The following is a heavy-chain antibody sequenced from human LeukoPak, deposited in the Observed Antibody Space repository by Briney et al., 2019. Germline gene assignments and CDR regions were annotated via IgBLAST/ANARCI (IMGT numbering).Heavy chain of an antibody. D-gene: IGHD6-13*01. J-gene: IGHJ5*02. CDR3: ARRRSSSWYRVGFDP. V-gene: IGHV4-61*02. Sequence: SETLSLTCTVSGYSISSGYYWSWIRQPAGKGLEWIGRIYTSGSTNYNPSLKSRVTISVDTSKHQFSLKLSSVTAADTAVYYCARRRSSSWYRVGFDPWGQGTLVTVSS. CDR1: GYSISSGYY. CDR2: IYTSGST.